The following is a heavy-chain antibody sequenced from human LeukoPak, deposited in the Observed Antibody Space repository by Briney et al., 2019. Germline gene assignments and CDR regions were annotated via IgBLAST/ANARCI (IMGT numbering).Heavy chain of an antibody. D-gene: IGHD1-1*01. CDR2: IYHSGST. CDR3: ARSSLERRGYYYYYYMDV. J-gene: IGHJ6*03. V-gene: IGHV4-38-2*02. CDR1: GYSISSGYY. Sequence: SETLSLTCTVSGYSISSGYYWGWIRQPPGKGLEWIGSIYHSGSTYYNPSLKSRVTISVDTSKNQFSLQLNSVTPEDTAVYYCARSSLERRGYYYYYYMDVWGKGTTVTIPS.